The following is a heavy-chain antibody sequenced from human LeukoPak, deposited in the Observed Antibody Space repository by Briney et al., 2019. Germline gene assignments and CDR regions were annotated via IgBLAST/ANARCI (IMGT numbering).Heavy chain of an antibody. CDR1: GFTLSSYA. CDR3: AKITMIVVVIRGDVDY. Sequence: GGSLRLSCAASGFTLSSYAMSWVRQAPGKWLEWVSAISGSGGSTYYADSVKGRFTISRDNSKNTLYLQMNSLRAEDTAVYYCAKITMIVVVIRGDVDYWGQGTLVTVSS. V-gene: IGHV3-23*01. J-gene: IGHJ4*02. D-gene: IGHD3-22*01. CDR2: ISGSGGST.